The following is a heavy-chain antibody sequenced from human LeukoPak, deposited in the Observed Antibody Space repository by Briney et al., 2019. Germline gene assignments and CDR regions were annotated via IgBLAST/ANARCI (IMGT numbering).Heavy chain of an antibody. CDR2: IYYSGST. CDR3: AREVTSFDY. J-gene: IGHJ4*02. Sequence: SETLSLTCSVSGGSISSYYWSWIRQPPGKGLEWIGYIYYSGSTNYNPSLKSRVTISVDTSKNQFSLKLSSVTAADTAVYYCAREVTSFDYWGQGTLVTVSS. CDR1: GGSISSYY. V-gene: IGHV4-59*01. D-gene: IGHD5-18*01.